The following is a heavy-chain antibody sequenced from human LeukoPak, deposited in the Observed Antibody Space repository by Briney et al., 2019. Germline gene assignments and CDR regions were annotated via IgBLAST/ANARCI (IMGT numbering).Heavy chain of an antibody. Sequence: KPSETLSLTCTVSGGSISSYYWSWLRQPPGKGLEWIGYIYYSGSTNYNPSLKSRVTISVDTSKNQFSLKLSSVTAADTAVYYCARSSRDYVWGSLTLDYWGQGTLVTVSS. CDR2: IYYSGST. J-gene: IGHJ4*02. V-gene: IGHV4-59*01. CDR1: GGSISSYY. CDR3: ARSSRDYVWGSLTLDY. D-gene: IGHD3-16*01.